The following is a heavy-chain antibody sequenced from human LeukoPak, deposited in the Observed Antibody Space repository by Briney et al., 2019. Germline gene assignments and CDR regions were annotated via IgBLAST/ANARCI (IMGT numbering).Heavy chain of an antibody. CDR3: AKVGSTLEWEFVGHFDY. D-gene: IGHD3-3*01. Sequence: GRSLRLSCAASGFTFSSYGMHWVRQAPGKGLEWAAVISYDGSNKYYADSVKGRFTISRDNSKNTLYPQMNSLRAEDTAVYYCAKVGSTLEWEFVGHFDYWGQGTLVTVSS. CDR1: GFTFSSYG. J-gene: IGHJ4*02. V-gene: IGHV3-30*18. CDR2: ISYDGSNK.